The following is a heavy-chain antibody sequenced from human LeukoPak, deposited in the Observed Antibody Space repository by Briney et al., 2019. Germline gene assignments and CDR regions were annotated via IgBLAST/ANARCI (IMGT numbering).Heavy chain of an antibody. Sequence: GGSPRLSCAAPGFTFSSYSMNWVRQAPGKGLEWVSYISSSSSTIYYADSVKGRFTISRDNAKNSLYLQMNSLRAEDTAVYYCAREVYGQLVPEWHFDYWGQGTLVTVSS. V-gene: IGHV3-48*01. J-gene: IGHJ4*02. CDR2: ISSSSSTI. CDR1: GFTFSSYS. CDR3: AREVYGQLVPEWHFDY. D-gene: IGHD6-13*01.